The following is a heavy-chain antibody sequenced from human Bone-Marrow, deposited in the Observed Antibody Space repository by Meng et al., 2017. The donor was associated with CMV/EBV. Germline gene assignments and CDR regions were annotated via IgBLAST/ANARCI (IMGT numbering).Heavy chain of an antibody. CDR2: IYYSGST. V-gene: IGHV4-59*01. CDR3: ARDNSSSWSRRGYYFDY. D-gene: IGHD6-13*01. Sequence: SEPLSLTCTVSGGSISSYYWSWIRQPPGKGLEWIGYIYYSGSTNYNPSLKSRVTISVDTSKNQFSLKLSSVTAADTAVYHCARDNSSSWSRRGYYFDYWGQGTLVTVSS. CDR1: GGSISSYY. J-gene: IGHJ4*02.